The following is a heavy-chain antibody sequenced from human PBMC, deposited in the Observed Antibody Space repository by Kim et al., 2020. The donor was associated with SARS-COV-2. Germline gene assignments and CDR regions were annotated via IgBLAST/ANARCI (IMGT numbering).Heavy chain of an antibody. D-gene: IGHD3-10*01. J-gene: IGHJ6*02. CDR2: ISYDGSNK. V-gene: IGHV3-30*18. CDR3: AKARFSRSGFGAHYYGMEV. Sequence: GGSLRLSCAASGFTFSSYGMHWVRQAPGKGLEWVAVISYDGSNKYYADSVKGRFTISRDNSKNTLFLQMNSLRAEDTAVYYCAKARFSRSGFGAHYYGMEVWGHGTTVTVSS. CDR1: GFTFSSYG.